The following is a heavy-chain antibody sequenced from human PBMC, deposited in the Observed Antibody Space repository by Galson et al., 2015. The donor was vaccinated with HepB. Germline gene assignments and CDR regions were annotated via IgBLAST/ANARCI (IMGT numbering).Heavy chain of an antibody. CDR2: IIPILGIA. V-gene: IGHV1-69*10. CDR3: ARGAAGQSNWFDP. D-gene: IGHD6-13*01. Sequence: SVKVSCKASGGTFSSYAISWVRQAPGQGLEWMGGIIPILGIANYAQKFQGRVTITADKSTSTAYMELSSLRSEDTAVYHCARGAAGQSNWFDPWGQGTLVTVSS. CDR1: GGTFSSYA. J-gene: IGHJ5*02.